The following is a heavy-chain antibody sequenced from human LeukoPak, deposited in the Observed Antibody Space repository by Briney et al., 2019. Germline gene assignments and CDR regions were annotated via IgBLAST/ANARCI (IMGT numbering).Heavy chain of an antibody. D-gene: IGHD2-2*01. J-gene: IGHJ6*02. V-gene: IGHV3-30*04. CDR3: VVPAARWYYNDMDV. CDR2: ISYDGSNK. CDR1: GFTFSSYA. Sequence: GGSLRLSREASGFTFSSYAMHWVRQAPGKGLEWAAVISYDGSNKYYADSVKGRFTITRDNSKNTLYLQMSSLRAEDTGVYYCVVPAARWYYNDMDVWGQGTTVTVSS.